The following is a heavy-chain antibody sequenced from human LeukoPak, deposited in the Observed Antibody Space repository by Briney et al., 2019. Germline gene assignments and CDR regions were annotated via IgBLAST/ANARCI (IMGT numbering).Heavy chain of an antibody. D-gene: IGHD3-3*01. Sequence: SVKVSSKASAATFSSYAISWVRQAPGQGLEWMGGIIPIFGTANYAQKFQGRGTITADESTSTAYMELSSLRSEDTAVYYCATGPYDFWSGYPRGNFDYWGQGTLVTVSS. CDR1: AATFSSYA. J-gene: IGHJ4*02. V-gene: IGHV1-69*13. CDR2: IIPIFGTA. CDR3: ATGPYDFWSGYPRGNFDY.